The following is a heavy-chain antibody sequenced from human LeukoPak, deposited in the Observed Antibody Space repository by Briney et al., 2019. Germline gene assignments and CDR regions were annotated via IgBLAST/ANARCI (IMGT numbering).Heavy chain of an antibody. Sequence: GESLKISCEVSGYSFTNYWIAWVRQVPGKGLEWMGIIYPGDSDTRYSPSFQGQVTISADKSISTAYLQWSSLKASDTAIYYCARRSGFWSGYPFDYWGQGTLVTVSS. D-gene: IGHD3-3*01. CDR2: IYPGDSDT. V-gene: IGHV5-51*01. J-gene: IGHJ4*01. CDR3: ARRSGFWSGYPFDY. CDR1: GYSFTNYW.